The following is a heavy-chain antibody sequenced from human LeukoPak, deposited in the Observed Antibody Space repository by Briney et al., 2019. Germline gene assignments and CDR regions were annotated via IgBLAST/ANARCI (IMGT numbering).Heavy chain of an antibody. Sequence: ASVKVSCKASGYSFTNYGITWVRQAPGQGLEWMGWISPYNGNTNYAQKLQGRVIMTRDMSTSTVYMELSSLRSEDTAVYYCARVARCTSCFDVDYWGQGTLVTVSS. D-gene: IGHD2-2*01. CDR2: ISPYNGNT. CDR1: GYSFTNYG. CDR3: ARVARCTSCFDVDY. V-gene: IGHV1-18*01. J-gene: IGHJ4*02.